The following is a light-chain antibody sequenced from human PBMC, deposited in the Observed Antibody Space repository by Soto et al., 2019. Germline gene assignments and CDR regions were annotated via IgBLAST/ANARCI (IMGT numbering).Light chain of an antibody. CDR1: QGVSSY. CDR3: QHYGNSPFT. J-gene: IGKJ5*01. CDR2: GPS. V-gene: IGKV3-20*01. Sequence: TQSPPAVCVSPGERVTLSWRASQGVSSYLAWYQQKPGQAPRLLIYGPSNRATGIPDRFSGSWSGTDFTLTSSSLEPEDVAVYFCQHYGNSPFTFGQGTRLEI.